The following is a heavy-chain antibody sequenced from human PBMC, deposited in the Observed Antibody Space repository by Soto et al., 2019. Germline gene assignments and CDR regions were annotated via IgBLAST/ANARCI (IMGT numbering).Heavy chain of an antibody. CDR3: AKDLYSSSWAKKYYFEY. V-gene: IGHV3-23*01. J-gene: IGHJ4*02. CDR2: ISGSSGST. D-gene: IGHD2-2*01. CDR1: GFTFGSYA. Sequence: PGGSLRLSCAASGFTFGSYAMSWVRQAPGKGLEWVSVISGSSGSTDYADSVKGRFIISRDNSKNILYLQMNSLRAEDTAVYYCAKDLYSSSWAKKYYFEYWGQGTLVTVSS.